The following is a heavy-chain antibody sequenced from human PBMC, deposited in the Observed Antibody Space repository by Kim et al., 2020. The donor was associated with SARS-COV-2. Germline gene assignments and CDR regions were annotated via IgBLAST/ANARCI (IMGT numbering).Heavy chain of an antibody. J-gene: IGHJ4*02. V-gene: IGHV3-23*01. D-gene: IGHD2-2*01. Sequence: KGRFTISRDNSKNTLYLQMNSLRAEDTAVYYCAKDQTPDIVVVPADPFDYWGQGTLVTVSS. CDR3: AKDQTPDIVVVPADPFDY.